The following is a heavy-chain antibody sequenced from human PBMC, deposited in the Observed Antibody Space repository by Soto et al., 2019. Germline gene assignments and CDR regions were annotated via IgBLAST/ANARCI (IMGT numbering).Heavy chain of an antibody. CDR3: ARGNVDTADYFDY. D-gene: IGHD3-10*02. CDR2: IYYSGST. V-gene: IGHV4-31*03. Sequence: QVQLQESGPGLVKPSQTLSLTCTVSGGSISSGGYYWSWIRQHPGKGLEWIGYIYYSGSTYYNPSLKSRVTMSVYTSKNQFSLKLSSVTAADTAVYYCARGNVDTADYFDYWGQGTLVTVSS. J-gene: IGHJ4*02. CDR1: GGSISSGGYY.